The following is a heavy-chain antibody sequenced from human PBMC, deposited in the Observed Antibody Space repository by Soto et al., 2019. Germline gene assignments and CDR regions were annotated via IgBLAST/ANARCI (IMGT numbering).Heavy chain of an antibody. V-gene: IGHV4-34*01. D-gene: IGHD3-16*01. CDR3: ARHGGYFFDY. CDR2: IYHGLSI. CDR1: SGSFSGHY. J-gene: IGHJ4*02. Sequence: QVQLQQWGAELLKPSETLSLTCAVYSGSFSGHYWSWIRQPPGKDLEWIGEIYHGLSIVYNPSLKSRVTISGDSSKNQFSLKLSSVTAADTAVYYCARHGGYFFDYWGQGTLVTVSS.